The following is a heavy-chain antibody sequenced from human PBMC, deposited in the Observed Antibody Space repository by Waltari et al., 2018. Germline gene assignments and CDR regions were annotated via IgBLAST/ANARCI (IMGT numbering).Heavy chain of an antibody. CDR3: ARDGELWWEQHDAFDI. V-gene: IGHV4-4*07. CDR1: GGSISSYY. Sequence: QVQLQESGPGLVKPSETLSLTSTVSGGSISSYYWSWIRQPAGKGLEWIGRIYTSGSTNYNPSLKSRVTMSVDTSKNQFSLKLSSVTAADTAVYYCARDGELWWEQHDAFDIWGQGTMVTVSS. J-gene: IGHJ3*02. CDR2: IYTSGST. D-gene: IGHD2-21*01.